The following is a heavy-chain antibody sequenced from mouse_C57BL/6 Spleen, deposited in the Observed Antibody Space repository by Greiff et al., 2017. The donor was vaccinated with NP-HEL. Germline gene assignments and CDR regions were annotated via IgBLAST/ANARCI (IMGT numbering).Heavy chain of an antibody. Sequence: EVQGVESGGGLVKPGGSLKLSCAASGFTFSDYGMHWVRQAPEKGLEWVAYISSGSSTIYYADTVKGRFTISRDNAKNTLFLQMTSLRSEDTAMYYCARGPLYGSSYGFAYWGQGTLVTVSA. D-gene: IGHD1-1*01. CDR2: ISSGSSTI. V-gene: IGHV5-17*01. CDR3: ARGPLYGSSYGFAY. CDR1: GFTFSDYG. J-gene: IGHJ3*01.